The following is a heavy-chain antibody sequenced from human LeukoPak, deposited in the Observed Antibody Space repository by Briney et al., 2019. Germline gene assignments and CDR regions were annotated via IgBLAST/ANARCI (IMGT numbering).Heavy chain of an antibody. CDR2: IYHSGST. CDR3: AIDHSVGLEYAFDI. D-gene: IGHD2-15*01. CDR1: CYSISSGYY. Sequence: SETLSLTCTVSCYSISSGYYWGSIRQPPGKGLEWIGSIYHSGSTFYNPSLKSRVTIPVDTSKHQFSLMLSSVTAADTAVHYFAIDHSVGLEYAFDIWGQGTMVTVSS. V-gene: IGHV4-38-2*02. J-gene: IGHJ3*02.